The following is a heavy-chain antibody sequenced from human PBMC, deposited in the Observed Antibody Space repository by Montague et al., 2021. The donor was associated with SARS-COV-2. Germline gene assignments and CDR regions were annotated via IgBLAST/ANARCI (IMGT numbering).Heavy chain of an antibody. CDR1: GGSISGSNYY. V-gene: IGHV4-39*01. CDR3: ARLLLELPGDY. Sequence: SETLSLTCTVSGGSISGSNYYWAWIRQPPGKGLGWIGSIYYSGSTYDNPSLKSRVSISVDTSKNQFSLKLNSVTAADTAVYYCARLLLELPGDYWGQGTLATVSS. CDR2: IYYSGST. D-gene: IGHD1-7*01. J-gene: IGHJ4*02.